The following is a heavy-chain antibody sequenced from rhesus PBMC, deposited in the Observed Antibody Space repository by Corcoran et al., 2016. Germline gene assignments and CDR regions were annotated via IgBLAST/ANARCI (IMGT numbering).Heavy chain of an antibody. V-gene: IGHV1-111*02. CDR2: VDPEDGEA. Sequence: EVQLVQSGAEVKKPGASVKIPCKAPGYTFNDYDLPWVRQAPGKGRGWMGRVDPEDGEAIHAQKFQDRVTITADTSTDTAYMELSSLSSEDTAVYYCATGGPEGIWTGYYKAHNSLDVWGRGVLVTVSS. D-gene: IGHD3-3*01. CDR1: GYTFNDYD. CDR3: ATGGPEGIWTGYYKAHNSLDV. J-gene: IGHJ5-2*02.